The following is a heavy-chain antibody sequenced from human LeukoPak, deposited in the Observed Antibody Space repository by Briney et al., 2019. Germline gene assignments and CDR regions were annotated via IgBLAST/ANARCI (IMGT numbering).Heavy chain of an antibody. CDR2: INPNSGGT. D-gene: IGHD6-19*01. CDR3: ARDSSGWSALFDY. Sequence: ASVKVSCKASGYTFTVYYMHWVRQAPGQGLEWMGWINPNSGGTNYAQKFQGRVTITRDTSISTAYMELSRLRSDDTAVYYCARDSSGWSALFDYWGQGTLVTVSS. J-gene: IGHJ4*02. V-gene: IGHV1-2*02. CDR1: GYTFTVYY.